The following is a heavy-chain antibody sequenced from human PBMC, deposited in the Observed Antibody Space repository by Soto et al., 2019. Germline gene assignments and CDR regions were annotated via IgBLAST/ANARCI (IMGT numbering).Heavy chain of an antibody. J-gene: IGHJ3*02. CDR3: AKIFYYYGSGRGAFDI. CDR2: ISDNGGRT. CDR1: GFTFSNYA. V-gene: IGHV3-23*01. D-gene: IGHD3-10*01. Sequence: EVQLLESGGGLVQPGGTLRLSCAASGFTFSNYAMSWVRQAPGKGLEWVSSISDNGGRTYYVDSVKGRFTISRDNSRSTLYLQMSSLRADDTAVYYCAKIFYYYGSGRGAFDIWGQGTMVTVSS.